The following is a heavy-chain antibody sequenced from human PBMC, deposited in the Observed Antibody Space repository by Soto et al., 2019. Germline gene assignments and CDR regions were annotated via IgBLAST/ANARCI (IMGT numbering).Heavy chain of an antibody. CDR1: GFTFDDYV. CDR2: ISWNSGSI. J-gene: IGHJ4*02. V-gene: IGHV3-9*01. D-gene: IGHD6-19*01. Sequence: EVQLVESGGGLVQPGRSLRLSCAASGFTFDDYVMHWVRQAPGKGLEWVSGISWNSGSIGYADSVKGRFTISRDNAKNSLYLQMNSLRAEDTALYYCAKDQAVAGAFDYWGQGTLVTVSS. CDR3: AKDQAVAGAFDY.